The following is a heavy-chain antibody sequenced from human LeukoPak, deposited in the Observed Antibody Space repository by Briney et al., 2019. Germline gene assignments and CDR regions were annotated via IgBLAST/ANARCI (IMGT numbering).Heavy chain of an antibody. Sequence: SGTLSLTCAVSGGSISSSNWWSWVRQPPGKGLEWIREIYHSGSTNYNPSLKSRVTISVDKSKNQFSLKLSSVTAADTAVYYCVRYCSSTSCYVGTNTDWFDPWGQGTLVTVSS. D-gene: IGHD2-2*01. CDR2: IYHSGST. CDR3: VRYCSSTSCYVGTNTDWFDP. J-gene: IGHJ5*02. CDR1: GGSISSSNW. V-gene: IGHV4-4*02.